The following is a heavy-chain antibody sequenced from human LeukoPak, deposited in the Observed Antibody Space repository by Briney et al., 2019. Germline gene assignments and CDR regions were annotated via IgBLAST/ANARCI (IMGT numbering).Heavy chain of an antibody. CDR1: GGSISSYY. CDR3: ARILTGYGSSYYYYGMDV. V-gene: IGHV4-59*08. D-gene: IGHD3-9*01. CDR2: IYYSGST. Sequence: SETLSLTCTVSGGSISSYYWSWIRQPPGKGLEWIGYIYYSGSTNYNPSLKSRVTISVDMSKNQFSLKLSSVTAADTAVYYCARILTGYGSSYYYYGMDVWGQGTTVTVSS. J-gene: IGHJ6*02.